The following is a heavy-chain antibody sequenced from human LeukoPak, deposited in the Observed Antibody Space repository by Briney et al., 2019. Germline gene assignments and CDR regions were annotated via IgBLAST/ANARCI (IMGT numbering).Heavy chain of an antibody. V-gene: IGHV3-23*01. D-gene: IGHD2-15*01. CDR3: AKAWSRYCSGGSCLHAFDI. CDR1: GFTFWNYA. J-gene: IGHJ3*02. CDR2: ISGIGHST. Sequence: GGSLRFSCAASGFTFWNYAMSWVRQAPGKGLEWVSAISGIGHSTFYAESVKGRFTLSRDNSKNTLYLQMNSLRAEDTAVYYCAKAWSRYCSGGSCLHAFDIWGQGTMVTVSS.